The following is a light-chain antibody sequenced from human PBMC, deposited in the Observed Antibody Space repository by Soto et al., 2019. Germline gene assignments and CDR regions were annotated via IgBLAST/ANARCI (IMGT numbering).Light chain of an antibody. J-gene: IGLJ1*01. CDR2: EVN. CDR1: SSDVGGYNY. CDR3: SSYARSNNPYV. Sequence: QSALTQPPSASGSPGQSVTISCTGTSSDVGGYNYVSWYQQHPGKAPKLMIYEVNKRPSGVPDRFSGSKSGNTASLTVSGLQAEDEADYYCSSYARSNNPYVFGTGTKLTVL. V-gene: IGLV2-8*01.